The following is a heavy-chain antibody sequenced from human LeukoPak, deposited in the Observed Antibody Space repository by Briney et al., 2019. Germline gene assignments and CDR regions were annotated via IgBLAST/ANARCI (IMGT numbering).Heavy chain of an antibody. D-gene: IGHD6-13*01. V-gene: IGHV3-43*02. CDR3: ARIEECSSSWFGGGYFDH. CDR2: ISGDGGST. CDR1: GFTFDDYA. Sequence: PGGSLRLSCAASGFTFDDYAMHWVRQAPGKGLEWVSLISGDGGSTYYADSVKGRFTISRDSSKNTLYLQMSSLRGDDTAVYYCARIEECSSSWFGGGYFDHWGQGTLVTVSS. J-gene: IGHJ4*02.